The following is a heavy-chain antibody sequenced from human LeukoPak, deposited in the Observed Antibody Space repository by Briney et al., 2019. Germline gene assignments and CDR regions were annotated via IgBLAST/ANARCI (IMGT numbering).Heavy chain of an antibody. CDR3: ARGEYSSSFPDY. Sequence: GGSLRLSCAASGFTFSSYAISWVRQAPGQGLEWMGWINTNTGNPTYAQGFTGRFVFSLDTSVSTAYLQISSLKAEDTAVYYCARGEYSSSFPDYWGQGTLVTVSS. D-gene: IGHD6-13*01. V-gene: IGHV7-4-1*02. J-gene: IGHJ4*02. CDR2: INTNTGNP. CDR1: GFTFSSYA.